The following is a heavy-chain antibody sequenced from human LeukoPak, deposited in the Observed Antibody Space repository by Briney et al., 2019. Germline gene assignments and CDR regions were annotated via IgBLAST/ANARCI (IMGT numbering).Heavy chain of an antibody. CDR3: ASTSIIRGYDHDQYY. V-gene: IGHV3-53*01. Sequence: GGSLRLSCAASGFTVSSNYMSWVRQAPGKGLEWVSVIHSDGATHYADSVKGRFTISRDTSKNTLYLQMNSLRAEDTAVYYCASTSIIRGYDHDQYYWGQGTLVTISS. CDR1: GFTVSSNY. CDR2: IHSDGAT. J-gene: IGHJ4*02. D-gene: IGHD5-12*01.